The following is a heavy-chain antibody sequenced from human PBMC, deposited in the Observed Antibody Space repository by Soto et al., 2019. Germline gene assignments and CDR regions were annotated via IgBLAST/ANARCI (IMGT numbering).Heavy chain of an antibody. CDR3: ARVGTPVTTYAEY. V-gene: IGHV3-53*01. CDR1: GFTVSSNY. Sequence: WGSLRLSCAASGFTVSSNYMSWVRQAPGKGLEWVSVIYIGGSTYYADSVKGRFTISRDNSKNTLYLQMNSLRAEDTAVYYCARVGTPVTTYAEYWGTGNLVIVSA. J-gene: IGHJ4*02. D-gene: IGHD4-17*01. CDR2: IYIGGST.